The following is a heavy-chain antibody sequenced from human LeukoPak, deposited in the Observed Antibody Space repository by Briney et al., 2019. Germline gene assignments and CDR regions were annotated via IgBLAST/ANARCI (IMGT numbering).Heavy chain of an antibody. CDR3: ARAHDYGDAFDV. J-gene: IGHJ3*01. CDR1: GFTFSSYW. V-gene: IGHV3-74*01. Sequence: GGSLRLSCAASGFTFSSYWMHWVRQAPGKGLVWVSRINSDGSSPSYADSVKGRFTISRDNAKNTLYLQMNSLRAEDTAVYYCARAHDYGDAFDVWGQGTMVTVSS. D-gene: IGHD4-17*01. CDR2: INSDGSSP.